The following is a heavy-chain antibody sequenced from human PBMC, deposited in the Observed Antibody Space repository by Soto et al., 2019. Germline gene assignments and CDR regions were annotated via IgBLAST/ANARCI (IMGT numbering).Heavy chain of an antibody. CDR2: IYYSGST. Sequence: PSETLSLTCTVSGGSISSGGYYWILIRQHPGKGLEWIGYIYYSGSTYYNPSLKSRVTISVDTSKNQFSLKLSSVTAADTAVYYCASVNTYYYDSSGYYYDYWGQGTLVTVSS. V-gene: IGHV4-31*03. J-gene: IGHJ4*02. CDR1: GGSISSGGYY. CDR3: ASVNTYYYDSSGYYYDY. D-gene: IGHD3-22*01.